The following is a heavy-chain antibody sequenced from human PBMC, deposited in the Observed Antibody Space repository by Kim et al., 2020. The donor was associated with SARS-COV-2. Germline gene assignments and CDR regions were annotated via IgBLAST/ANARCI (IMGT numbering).Heavy chain of an antibody. CDR2: SS. CDR3: ARDRGYGPFDY. V-gene: IGHV4-4*06. D-gene: IGHD5-18*01. Sequence: SSNRTPYLKRRVPLAGDTSKNEFSLHLTSVTAADTAVYYCARDRGYGPFDYWGQGILVTVSS. J-gene: IGHJ4*02.